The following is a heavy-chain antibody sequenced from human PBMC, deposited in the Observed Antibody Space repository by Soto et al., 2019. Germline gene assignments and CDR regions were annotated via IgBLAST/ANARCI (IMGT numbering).Heavy chain of an antibody. V-gene: IGHV3-33*01. Sequence: GGSLRLSCAASGFTFSSYGMHWVRQAPGKGLEWVAVIWYDGSNKYYADSVKGRFTISRANSKNTLYLQMNSLRAEDTAVYYCARVYYYDSSGYYPGAFDIWGQGTMVTVSS. D-gene: IGHD3-22*01. CDR3: ARVYYYDSSGYYPGAFDI. J-gene: IGHJ3*02. CDR1: GFTFSSYG. CDR2: IWYDGSNK.